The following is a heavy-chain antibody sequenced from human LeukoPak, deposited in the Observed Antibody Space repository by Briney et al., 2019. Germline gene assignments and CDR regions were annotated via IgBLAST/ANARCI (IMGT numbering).Heavy chain of an antibody. V-gene: IGHV4-34*01. CDR3: ARDQRQQNAFDI. Sequence: SETLSLTCAVYGGSFSGYYWSWIRQPPGKGLEWIGEINHSGSTNYNPSLKSRVTISVDTSKNQFSLKLSSVTAADTAVYYCARDQRQQNAFDIWGQGTMVTVSS. J-gene: IGHJ3*02. CDR2: INHSGST. CDR1: GGSFSGYY. D-gene: IGHD6-13*01.